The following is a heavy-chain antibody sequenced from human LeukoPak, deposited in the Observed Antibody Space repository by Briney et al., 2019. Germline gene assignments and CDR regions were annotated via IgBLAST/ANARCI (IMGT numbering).Heavy chain of an antibody. J-gene: IGHJ3*02. CDR3: ARTTVTTRDDAFDI. CDR1: GFTFSSYS. Sequence: GGSLRLSCAASGFTFSSYSMNWVRQAPGKGLEWVSSISSSSSYIYYADSVKGRFTISSDNAKNSLYLQMNSLRAEDTAVYYCARTTVTTRDDAFDIWGQGTMVTVSS. V-gene: IGHV3-21*01. D-gene: IGHD4-17*01. CDR2: ISSSSSYI.